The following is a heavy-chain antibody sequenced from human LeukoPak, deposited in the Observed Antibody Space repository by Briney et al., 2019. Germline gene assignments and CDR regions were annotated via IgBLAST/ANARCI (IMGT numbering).Heavy chain of an antibody. V-gene: IGHV3-7*03. CDR2: INQDGSEK. J-gene: IGHJ5*02. Sequence: RGSLRLSRAPSAFIFTYYWMSWVRQAPGKGLERVAHINQDGSEKRYVDSAKGRFTISRDNAENLLYLQMNNLRAEDTAVYYCAREGGSGWYSGWFDPWGQGTLVTVSS. CDR1: AFIFTYYW. CDR3: AREGGSGWYSGWFDP. D-gene: IGHD6-19*01.